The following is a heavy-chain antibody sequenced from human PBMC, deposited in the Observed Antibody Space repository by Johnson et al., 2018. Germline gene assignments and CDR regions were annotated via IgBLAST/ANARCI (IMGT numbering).Heavy chain of an antibody. CDR1: GFTFSSYS. D-gene: IGHD6-13*01. Sequence: VQLVQSGGGVVQPGRSLRLSCAASGFTFSSYSMNWVRQDPGKGLEWVSYISSSSSTIYYADSVKGRFTNSRDNAKNSLYLQMNSPRAEDKAVYYCAKDPRYSGLSGDAFDIWGQGTMVTVSS. V-gene: IGHV3-48*01. CDR2: ISSSSSTI. CDR3: AKDPRYSGLSGDAFDI. J-gene: IGHJ3*02.